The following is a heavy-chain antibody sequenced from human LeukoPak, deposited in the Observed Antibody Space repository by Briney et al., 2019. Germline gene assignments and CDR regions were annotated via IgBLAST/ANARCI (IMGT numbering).Heavy chain of an antibody. CDR1: GYSFSSYW. V-gene: IGHV5-51*01. Sequence: GESLKISCKGSGYSFSSYWIGWVRQMPGKGLEWMGIIYPGDSDTRYSPSFQGQVTISADRSITTAYVQWSSLQASDTAMYYCARAGYCSSTSCYDWFDYWGQGTLVTVSS. J-gene: IGHJ4*02. CDR2: IYPGDSDT. CDR3: ARAGYCSSTSCYDWFDY. D-gene: IGHD2-2*01.